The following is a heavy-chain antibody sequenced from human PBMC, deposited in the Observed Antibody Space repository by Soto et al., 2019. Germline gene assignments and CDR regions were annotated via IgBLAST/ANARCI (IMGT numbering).Heavy chain of an antibody. CDR1: GGSFNDLA. Sequence: QVQLVQSGAEVKKPGSSVKVSCKTSGGSFNDLAISWVRQAPGQGLEWMGGILPIIGTANYAQNFQGRVTIPADKATSTASMELSSLRSEDTAVYYCAVRTGEGLRAYWDFDLWGRGTLVTVSS. CDR3: AVRTGEGLRAYWDFDL. D-gene: IGHD1-1*01. CDR2: ILPIIGTA. J-gene: IGHJ2*01. V-gene: IGHV1-69*06.